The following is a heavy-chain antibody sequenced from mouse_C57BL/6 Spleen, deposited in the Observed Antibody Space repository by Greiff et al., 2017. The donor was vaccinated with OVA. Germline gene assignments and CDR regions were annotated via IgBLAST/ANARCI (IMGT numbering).Heavy chain of an antibody. CDR3: ARAGENGNYVNWYFDV. CDR2: IDPNSGGT. V-gene: IGHV1-72*01. CDR1: GYTFTSYW. Sequence: QVQLQQPGAELVKPGASVKLSCKASGYTFTSYWMHWVKQRPGRGLEWIGRIDPNSGGTKYNEKFKSKATLTVDKPSSTAYMQLSSLTSEDSAVYYCARAGENGNYVNWYFDVWGTGTTVTVSS. J-gene: IGHJ1*03. D-gene: IGHD2-1*01.